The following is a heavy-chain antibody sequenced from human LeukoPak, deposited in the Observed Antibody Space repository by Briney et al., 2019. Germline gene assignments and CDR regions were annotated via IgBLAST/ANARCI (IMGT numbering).Heavy chain of an antibody. CDR2: IIPIFGTA. Sequence: ASVKVSCKASGGTFSSYAISWVRQAPGQGLEWMGGIIPIFGTANYAQKFQGRVTIAADESTSTAYMELSSLRSEDTAVYYCARGAPTPSYCGGDCPLYYYYYMDVWGKGTTVTVSS. D-gene: IGHD2-21*01. CDR1: GGTFSSYA. CDR3: ARGAPTPSYCGGDCPLYYYYYMDV. J-gene: IGHJ6*03. V-gene: IGHV1-69*13.